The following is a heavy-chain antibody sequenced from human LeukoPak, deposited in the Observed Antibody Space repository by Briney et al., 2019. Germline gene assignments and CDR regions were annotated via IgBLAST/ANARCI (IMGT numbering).Heavy chain of an antibody. D-gene: IGHD6-19*01. J-gene: IGHJ6*03. CDR2: IYTSGST. CDR3: ARDRGEPQWLVRNYYYYMDV. V-gene: IGHV4-4*07. Sequence: SETLSLTCTVSGGSISSYYWSWIRQPAGKGLGWIWRIYTSGSTNYNPSLKRRVTMSVDTSKKQIPLKLSSVTAADTAVYYCARDRGEPQWLVRNYYYYMDVWGKGTTVTVSS. CDR1: GGSISSYY.